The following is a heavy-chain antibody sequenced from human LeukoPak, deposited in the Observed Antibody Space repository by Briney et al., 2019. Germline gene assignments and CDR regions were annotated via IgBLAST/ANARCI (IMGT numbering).Heavy chain of an antibody. V-gene: IGHV4-34*01. CDR1: GGSFSGYY. CDR2: INHSGST. CDR3: AGEFFAVVVHNWFDP. D-gene: IGHD2-2*01. J-gene: IGHJ5*02. Sequence: SETLSLTCAVYGGSFSGYYWSWIRQPPGKGLEWIGEINHSGSTNYNPSLKSRVTISVDTSKNQFSLKLSSVTAADTAVYYCAGEFFAVVVHNWFDPWGQGTLVTVSS.